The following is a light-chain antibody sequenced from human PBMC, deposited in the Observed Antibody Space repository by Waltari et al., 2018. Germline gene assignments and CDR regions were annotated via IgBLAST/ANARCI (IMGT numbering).Light chain of an antibody. CDR2: DVR. V-gene: IGLV2-14*03. J-gene: IGLJ2*01. CDR1: NSDVGAYNY. CDR3: SSYTTSGTVV. Sequence: QSALTQPASVSGSPGQSITISCTGTNSDVGAYNYFSWYQQHPGKVPKVMIYDVRNRPSGVSNRFSGSKSGNTASLTISGLQAEDEADYYCSSYTTSGTVVFGGGTKVTVL.